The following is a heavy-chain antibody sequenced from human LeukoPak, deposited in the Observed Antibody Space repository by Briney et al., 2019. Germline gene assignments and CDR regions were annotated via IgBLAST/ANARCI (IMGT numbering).Heavy chain of an antibody. D-gene: IGHD3-16*01. J-gene: IGHJ6*04. V-gene: IGHV1-18*01. Sequence: ASVKVSCKASGYTFTSYGISWVRQAPGQGLEWMGWISAYNGNTNYAQKFQGRVTMTRDTSISTAYMELSRLRSDDTAVYYCAREGGSLFTMDVWGKGTTVTVSS. CDR1: GYTFTSYG. CDR3: AREGGSLFTMDV. CDR2: ISAYNGNT.